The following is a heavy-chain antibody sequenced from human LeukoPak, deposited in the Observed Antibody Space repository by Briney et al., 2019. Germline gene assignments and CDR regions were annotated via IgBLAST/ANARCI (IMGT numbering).Heavy chain of an antibody. CDR1: GGSMCSGSYY. Sequence: SETLSLTCTVSGGSMCSGSYYWSWIRQSAGKGLEYIGLIYISGSTNYNPSVKSRVTISVDTSKNQFSLKLSSVTAADTAVYYRARGGLNYYDNSGYYGYFDYWGQGTLVTVSS. CDR2: IYISGST. D-gene: IGHD3-22*01. CDR3: ARGGLNYYDNSGYYGYFDY. J-gene: IGHJ4*02. V-gene: IGHV4-61*02.